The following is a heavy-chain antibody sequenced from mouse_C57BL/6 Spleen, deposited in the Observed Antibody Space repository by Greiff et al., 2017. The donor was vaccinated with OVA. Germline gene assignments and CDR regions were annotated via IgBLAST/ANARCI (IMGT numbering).Heavy chain of an antibody. V-gene: IGHV1-82*01. D-gene: IGHD2-4*01. CDR2: IYPGDGDT. Sequence: VKLQESGPELVKPGASVKISCKASGYAFSSSWMNWVKQRPGTGLEWIGRIYPGDGDTNYNGKFKGKATLTADKSSSTAYMQLSSLTSEDSAVYFCAGYYDYDAYYFDYWGQGTTLTVSS. J-gene: IGHJ2*01. CDR1: GYAFSSSW. CDR3: AGYYDYDAYYFDY.